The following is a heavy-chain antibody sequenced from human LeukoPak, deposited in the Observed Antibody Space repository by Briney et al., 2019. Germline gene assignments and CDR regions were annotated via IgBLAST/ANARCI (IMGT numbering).Heavy chain of an antibody. CDR1: GFTFSSYA. V-gene: IGHV3-64*01. CDR2: ISSNGGST. J-gene: IGHJ6*03. CDR3: ARDLGATIYYYYYMDV. D-gene: IGHD1-26*01. Sequence: GGSLRLSCAASGFTFSSYAMHWVRQAPGTGLEYVSAISSNGGSTYYANSVKGRFTISRDNSKNTLYLQMVSLRAEDIAVYYCARDLGATIYYYYYMDVWGKGTTVTVSS.